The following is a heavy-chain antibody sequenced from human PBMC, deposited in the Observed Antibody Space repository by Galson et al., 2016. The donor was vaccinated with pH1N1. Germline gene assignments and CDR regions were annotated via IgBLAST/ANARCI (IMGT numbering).Heavy chain of an antibody. CDR2: ISYGGHIK. V-gene: IGHV3-30-3*01. Sequence: LRLSCAGSGFDFSSYNMHWVRQAPGKALEWVAVISYGGHIKQSIDSVKGRFTISRDNSKETVWLQMNSLTAVDTAIYYCAKGGAIGPYYNDGAVSSWGQGALVTVSS. D-gene: IGHD3-10*01. J-gene: IGHJ5*02. CDR1: GFDFSSYN. CDR3: AKGGAIGPYYNDGAVSS.